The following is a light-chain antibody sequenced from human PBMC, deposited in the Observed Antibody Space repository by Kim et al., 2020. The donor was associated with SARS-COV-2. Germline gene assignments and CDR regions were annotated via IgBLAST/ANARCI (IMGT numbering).Light chain of an antibody. Sequence: AGTQATITCSGDKLVDTIAIWYQKKPGQSLVLCTNQDSKWPSGTPERFSGFNPGHTAPMTISGTQPLDEADYSCQAWARSTAVFGGGTQLTVL. J-gene: IGLJ2*01. CDR2: QDS. CDR1: KLVDTI. V-gene: IGLV3-1*01. CDR3: QAWARSTAV.